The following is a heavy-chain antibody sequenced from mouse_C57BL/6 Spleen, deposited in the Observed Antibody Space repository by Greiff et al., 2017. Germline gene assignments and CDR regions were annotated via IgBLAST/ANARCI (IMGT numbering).Heavy chain of an antibody. V-gene: IGHV3-6*01. CDR2: ISYDGSN. D-gene: IGHD2-4*01. CDR1: GYSITSGYY. J-gene: IGHJ3*01. CDR3: ARSYDYAAY. Sequence: ESGPGLVKPSQSLSLTCSVTGYSITSGYYWNWIRQFPGNKLEWMGYISYDGSNNYNPSLKNRISITRDTSKNQFFLKLNSVTTEDTATYYCARSYDYAAYWGQGTLVTVSA.